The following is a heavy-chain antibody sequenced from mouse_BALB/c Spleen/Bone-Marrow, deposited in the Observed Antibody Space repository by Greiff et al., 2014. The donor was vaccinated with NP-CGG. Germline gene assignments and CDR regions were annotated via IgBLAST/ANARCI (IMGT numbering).Heavy chain of an antibody. CDR2: IDPANVNT. V-gene: IGHV14-3*02. Sequence: DVQLQESGAELVKTGASVKLSCTASGFNIKDTYMHWVKQRPEQGLEWIGRIDPANVNTKYDPKFQGKATITADTSSNTAYLQLSSLTSEDTAVYYCASYVYGYYFDYWGQGTTLTVSS. CDR1: GFNIKDTY. D-gene: IGHD1-1*01. J-gene: IGHJ2*01. CDR3: ASYVYGYYFDY.